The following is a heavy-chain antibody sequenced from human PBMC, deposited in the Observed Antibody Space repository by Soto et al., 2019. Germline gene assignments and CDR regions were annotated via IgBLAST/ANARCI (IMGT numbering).Heavy chain of an antibody. Sequence: GASVKGCGKASGGTFSSHGISWVRQAPGQGLEGMGGIVPIFGTADDAQRFRGRVTITADESTSTAYMELSSLRSEDTAVYYCARGRYSGYDMPDTYYYYNYGMDVWGQGTTVTVSS. V-gene: IGHV1-69*13. CDR2: IVPIFGTA. CDR1: GGTFSSHG. CDR3: ARGRYSGYDMPDTYYYYNYGMDV. D-gene: IGHD5-12*01. J-gene: IGHJ6*02.